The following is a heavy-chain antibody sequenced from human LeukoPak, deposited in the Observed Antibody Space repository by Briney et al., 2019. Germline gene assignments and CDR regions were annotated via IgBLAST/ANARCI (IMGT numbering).Heavy chain of an antibody. V-gene: IGHV1-2*06. J-gene: IGHJ2*01. CDR2: INPNSAAT. CDR3: ARGRVVTGTELWYYDL. Sequence: ASVKVSCKASGYTFTSYDINWVRQAPGQGLEWMGRINPNSAATNYARDLEGRVSMTRDTSSSTAYMELRSLIYDDTAFYYCARGRVVTGTELWYYDLWGRGTLVTVSS. D-gene: IGHD2-21*02. CDR1: GYTFTSYD.